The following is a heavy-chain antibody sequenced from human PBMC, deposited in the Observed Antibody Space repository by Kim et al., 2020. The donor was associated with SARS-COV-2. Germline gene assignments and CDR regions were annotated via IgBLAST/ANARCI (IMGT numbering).Heavy chain of an antibody. J-gene: IGHJ6*01. V-gene: IGHV4-59*01. CDR2: IYYSGGT. CDR1: GGSISSYY. CDR3: ARSVSYDILTGYFSDYYY. D-gene: IGHD3-9*01. Sequence: SETLSLTCTVSGGSISSYYWSWVRQPPGKGLEWIGYIYYSGGTNYNPSLKSRVTISVDTSKNQFSLKLSSVTAADTAVFYCARSVSYDILTGYFSDYYY.